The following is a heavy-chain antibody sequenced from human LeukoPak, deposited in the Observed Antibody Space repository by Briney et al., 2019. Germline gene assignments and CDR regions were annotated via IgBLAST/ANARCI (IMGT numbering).Heavy chain of an antibody. CDR1: GYTFTNFG. Sequence: RASVKVSRKASGYTFTNFGISWVRQAHGQGLEWMGWISAYNGDTNYAQKVQGRVTMTTDSSTSTAYMELRSLRSDDTAMYYCARDVHCSSTSCFVGLDNWGQGTLVTVSS. D-gene: IGHD2-2*01. J-gene: IGHJ4*02. CDR2: ISAYNGDT. V-gene: IGHV1-18*01. CDR3: ARDVHCSSTSCFVGLDN.